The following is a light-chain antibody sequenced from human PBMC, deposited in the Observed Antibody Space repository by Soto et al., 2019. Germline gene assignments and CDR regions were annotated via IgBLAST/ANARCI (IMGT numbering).Light chain of an antibody. J-gene: IGKJ2*01. CDR2: NVS. CDR3: MQGTHWPYT. CDR1: RSPLYTDGNTY. Sequence: DVVVTQSPLSLPVTLGQPASISCRSSRSPLYTDGNTYLHWFQQRPGQSPRRLIYNVSKRDSGGPDRFSGSGSGTDFTLKISRVEAEDVGVYYCMQGTHWPYTFGPGTKLEIK. V-gene: IGKV2-30*01.